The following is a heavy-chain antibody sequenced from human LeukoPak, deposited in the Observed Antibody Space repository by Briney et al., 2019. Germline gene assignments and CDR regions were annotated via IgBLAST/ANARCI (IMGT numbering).Heavy chain of an antibody. Sequence: ASVKVSCKASGYTFTSYGISWVRQAPGQGLEWMGWISAYNGNTNYAQKLQGRVTMTTDTSTSTAYMELRSLRSDDTAVYYCARDTTVGDFWRKWELIVYWGQGTLVTVSS. CDR2: ISAYNGNT. CDR1: GYTFTSYG. CDR3: ARDTTVGDFWRKWELIVY. J-gene: IGHJ4*02. V-gene: IGHV1-18*01. D-gene: IGHD3-3*01.